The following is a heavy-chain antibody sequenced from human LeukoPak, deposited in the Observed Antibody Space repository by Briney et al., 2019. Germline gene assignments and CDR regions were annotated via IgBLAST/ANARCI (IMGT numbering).Heavy chain of an antibody. CDR2: IYISGTI. J-gene: IGHJ5*02. Sequence: SETLSLTCTVSGGSISSYDWSWIRQPAGTALEWIGRIYISGTITYNPSLKSRVTMSVDTSKNQFSLKLSSVTAADTAVYYCARDSGTTGEVKFDPWGQGTLVTVSS. V-gene: IGHV4-4*07. CDR1: GGSISSYD. D-gene: IGHD3-10*01. CDR3: ARDSGTTGEVKFDP.